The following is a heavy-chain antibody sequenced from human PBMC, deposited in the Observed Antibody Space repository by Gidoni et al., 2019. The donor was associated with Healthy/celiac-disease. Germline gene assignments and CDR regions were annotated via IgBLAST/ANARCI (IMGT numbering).Heavy chain of an antibody. J-gene: IGHJ5*02. D-gene: IGHD6-13*01. Sequence: QVQLQQWGAGLLKPSETLSLTCAVYGGSFSGYSWSWIRQPPGKGLEWIGEINHSGSTNYNPSLKSRVTISVDTSKNQFSLKLSSVTAADTAVYYCARGPPRPSSSWYPSWTPRWFDPWGQGTLVTVSS. CDR3: ARGPPRPSSSWYPSWTPRWFDP. V-gene: IGHV4-34*01. CDR2: INHSGST. CDR1: GGSFSGYS.